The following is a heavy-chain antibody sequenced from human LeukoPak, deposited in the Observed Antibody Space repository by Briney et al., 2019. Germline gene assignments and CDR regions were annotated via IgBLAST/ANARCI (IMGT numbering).Heavy chain of an antibody. CDR2: INHSGST. CDR3: ARSLGYCSGGSCSSWYALFDY. D-gene: IGHD2-15*01. J-gene: IGHJ4*02. V-gene: IGHV4-34*01. CDR1: GGSFSGYY. Sequence: SETLSLTCAVYGGSFSGYYWSWIRQPPGEGLEWIGEINHSGSTNYNPSLKSRVTISVDTSKNQFSLKLSSVTAADTAVYYCARSLGYCSGGSCSSWYALFDYWGQGTLVTVSS.